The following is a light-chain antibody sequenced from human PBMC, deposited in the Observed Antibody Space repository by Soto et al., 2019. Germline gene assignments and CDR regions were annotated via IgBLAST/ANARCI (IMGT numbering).Light chain of an antibody. CDR3: QVWDSSSDPWV. Sequence: SSELTQPPSVSVAPGKTARVTCGGDNIGSKSVHWYQQKPGQAPVLVIYYGSDRPSGIPERFSGSNSGNTATLTISRVEAGDEADYYCQVWDSSSDPWVFGGGTKLTVL. CDR2: YGS. CDR1: NIGSKS. J-gene: IGLJ3*02. V-gene: IGLV3-21*04.